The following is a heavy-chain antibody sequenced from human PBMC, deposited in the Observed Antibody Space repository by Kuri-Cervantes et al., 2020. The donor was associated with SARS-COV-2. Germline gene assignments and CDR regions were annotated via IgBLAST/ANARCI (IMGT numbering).Heavy chain of an antibody. V-gene: IGHV3-13*05. CDR3: ARVECSSTSCYYDY. CDR1: GFTFSSYE. Sequence: GGSLRLSCAPSGFTFSSYEIHWVRQATGKGLEWVSVIGVVGDPYYPCSVKGRITTSRENAKNSLYLQMNSLRDGDTAVYDCARVECSSTSCYYDYWGHGTLVTVSS. CDR2: IGVVGDP. D-gene: IGHD2-2*01. J-gene: IGHJ4*01.